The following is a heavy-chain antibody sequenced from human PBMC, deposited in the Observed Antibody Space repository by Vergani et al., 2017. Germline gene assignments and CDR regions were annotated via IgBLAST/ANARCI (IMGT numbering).Heavy chain of an antibody. Sequence: EVLLVESGGGLAKPGGSLRLSCAASGFTFSTYSMNWVRQSPGKGLEWVLSIISSSTNIYYAYPVRGRFTISRYNAKNSLSLQMNSLRAEETAVYYCARDYSGSYFSNAFDIWGQGTMVTVSS. CDR2: IISSSTNI. CDR3: ARDYSGSYFSNAFDI. J-gene: IGHJ3*02. CDR1: GFTFSTYS. V-gene: IGHV3-21*02. D-gene: IGHD1-26*01.